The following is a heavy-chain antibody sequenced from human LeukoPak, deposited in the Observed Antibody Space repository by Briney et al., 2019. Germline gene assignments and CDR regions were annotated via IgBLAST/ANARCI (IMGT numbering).Heavy chain of an antibody. CDR1: GFTFSSYS. CDR2: ISSSSSSYI. V-gene: IGHV3-21*01. J-gene: IGHJ4*02. Sequence: GGSLRLSCAASGFTFSSYSMNWVRQAPGKGLEWVSSISSSSSSYIYYADSVKGRFTISRDNAKNSLYLQMNSLRAEDTAVYYCARGVAVAGTRLYFDYWGQGTLVTVSS. D-gene: IGHD6-19*01. CDR3: ARGVAVAGTRLYFDY.